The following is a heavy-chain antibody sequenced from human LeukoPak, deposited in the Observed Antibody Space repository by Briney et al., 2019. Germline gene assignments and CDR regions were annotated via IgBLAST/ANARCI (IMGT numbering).Heavy chain of an antibody. CDR1: GYTFTGYY. D-gene: IGHD1-26*01. Sequence: ASVKVSCKASGYTFTGYYMHWLRQAPGQGLEWMGWINPNSGGTNYAQKFQGWVTMTRDTSISTAYMELSRLRSDDTAVYYCARGGGSYYYYYYGMDVWGQGTTVTVSS. V-gene: IGHV1-2*04. CDR2: INPNSGGT. J-gene: IGHJ6*02. CDR3: ARGGGSYYYYYYGMDV.